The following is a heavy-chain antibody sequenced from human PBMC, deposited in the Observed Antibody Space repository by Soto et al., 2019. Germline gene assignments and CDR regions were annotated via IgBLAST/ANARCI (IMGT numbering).Heavy chain of an antibody. V-gene: IGHV4-30-2*06. CDR3: ARDLGEAVTADRYYHYGIDV. D-gene: IGHD2-21*02. J-gene: IGHJ6*02. CDR1: GGSISSGSYS. Sequence: LSLTCAVSGGSISSGSYSWSWIRQSPGRGLEWIGHIYSSGAKYYNPSLDSRVTLSMDTSKNQFSLKLTSVTAADTAVYFCARDLGEAVTADRYYHYGIDVWGQGTTVTVSS. CDR2: IYSSGAK.